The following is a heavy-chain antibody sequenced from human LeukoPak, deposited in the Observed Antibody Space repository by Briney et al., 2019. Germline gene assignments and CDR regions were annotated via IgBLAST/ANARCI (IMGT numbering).Heavy chain of an antibody. CDR2: IYYSGST. Sequence: SETLPLTCTVSGGSISSHYWSWIRQPPGKGLEWIGYIYYSGSTNYNPSLKSRVTISVDTSKNQFSLKLSSVTAADTAVYYCARASVDCSSTSCYNWFDPWGQGTLVTVSS. CDR3: ARASVDCSSTSCYNWFDP. V-gene: IGHV4-59*11. CDR1: GGSISSHY. D-gene: IGHD2-2*01. J-gene: IGHJ5*02.